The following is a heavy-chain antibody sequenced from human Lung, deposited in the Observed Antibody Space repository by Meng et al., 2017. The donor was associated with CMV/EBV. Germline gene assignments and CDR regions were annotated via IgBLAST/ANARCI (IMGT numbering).Heavy chain of an antibody. CDR1: GFTFSSYW. V-gene: IGHV3-74*01. CDR2: ISSDGSST. CDR3: ARHRADYYFDY. Sequence: GGSLRPXCAASGFTFSSYWMHWVRQAPGKGLVWVSRISSDGSSTIYADSVKGRFTISRDNAKNTLYLQMNSLRGEDTAVYYCARHRADYYFDYWGQGTLVTVSS. D-gene: IGHD2-21*02. J-gene: IGHJ4*02.